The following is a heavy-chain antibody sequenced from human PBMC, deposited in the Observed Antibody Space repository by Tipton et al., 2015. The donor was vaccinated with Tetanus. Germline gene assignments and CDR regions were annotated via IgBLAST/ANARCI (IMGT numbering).Heavy chain of an antibody. D-gene: IGHD3-3*01. CDR2: ISNSGST. CDR3: ARANYDFPKKGPFDS. Sequence: LRLSCTVSGGSISSDGAYWSWIRQHPGEGLEWIGYISNSGSTYYNPSLKSRVTISVDTSQKQISLKVKSVTAADTAVYYCARANYDFPKKGPFDSWGQGSLVIVSS. V-gene: IGHV4-31*03. CDR1: GGSISSDGAY. J-gene: IGHJ4*02.